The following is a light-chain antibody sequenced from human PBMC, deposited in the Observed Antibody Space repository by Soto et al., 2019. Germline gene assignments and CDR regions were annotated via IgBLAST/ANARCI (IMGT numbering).Light chain of an antibody. CDR1: QSISSY. V-gene: IGKV1-39*01. J-gene: IGKJ4*01. CDR2: AAS. CDR3: QQSYSTS. Sequence: DIQMTQSPSSLSASLGDRVTITCRASQSISSYLNWYQQKPGKAPKLLIYAASSLQSGVPSRFSGSGSGTDFTLTISSLQPEDFATYYCQQSYSTSFGGGTKVDIK.